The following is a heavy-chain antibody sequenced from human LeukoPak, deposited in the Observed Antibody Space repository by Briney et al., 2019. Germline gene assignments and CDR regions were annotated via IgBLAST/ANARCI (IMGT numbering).Heavy chain of an antibody. D-gene: IGHD2-21*01. CDR3: ARVVDLQGYYFDY. V-gene: IGHV4-34*01. CDR1: GGSISNYY. Sequence: PSETLSLTCTVSGGSISNYYWSWIRQPPGKGLEWIGEINHSGSTNYNPSLKSRVTISVDTSKNQFSLKLSSVTAADTAVYYCARVVDLQGYYFDYWGQGTLVTVSS. J-gene: IGHJ4*02. CDR2: INHSGST.